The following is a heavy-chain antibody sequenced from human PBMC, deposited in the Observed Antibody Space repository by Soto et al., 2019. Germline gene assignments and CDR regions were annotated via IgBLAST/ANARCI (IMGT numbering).Heavy chain of an antibody. Sequence: PGGSLRLSCAASGFTFSSYNMNWVRQSPGKGLEWVSSISSSSSYMYYADSVKGRFTVSRDNAKNSLYLQMNSLRAEDTAVYYCARDQRAFCSGRNCHSSFDYWGQGALVTVSS. CDR3: ARDQRAFCSGRNCHSSFDY. J-gene: IGHJ4*02. D-gene: IGHD2-15*01. V-gene: IGHV3-21*01. CDR2: ISSSSSYM. CDR1: GFTFSSYN.